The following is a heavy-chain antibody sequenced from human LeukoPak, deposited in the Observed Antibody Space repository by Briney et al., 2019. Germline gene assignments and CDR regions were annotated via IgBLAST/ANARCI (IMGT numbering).Heavy chain of an antibody. CDR1: GGSFSGYY. V-gene: IGHV4-34*01. CDR3: ATYDYCDYATRRYFDY. Sequence: SETLSLTCAVYGGSFSGYYWSWIRQPPGKGLEWIGEINHSGSTNYNPSLKSRVTISVDTSKNQFSLKLSSVTAADTAVYYCATYDYCDYATRRYFDYWGQGTLVTVSS. D-gene: IGHD4-17*01. J-gene: IGHJ4*02. CDR2: INHSGST.